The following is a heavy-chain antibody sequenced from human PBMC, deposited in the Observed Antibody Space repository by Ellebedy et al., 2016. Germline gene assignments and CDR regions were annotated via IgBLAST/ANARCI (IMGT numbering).Heavy chain of an antibody. CDR3: AREGSGGSCYHY. CDR1: GFIFSSYS. J-gene: IGHJ4*02. Sequence: GESLNISCASSGFIFSSYSMNWVRQAPGKGLEWVANIHQDGSEKYYVDSVKGRFTISRDNAKNSLYLQMNSLRAEDTAVYYCAREGSGGSCYHYWGQGTLVTVSS. V-gene: IGHV3-7*01. CDR2: IHQDGSEK. D-gene: IGHD2-15*01.